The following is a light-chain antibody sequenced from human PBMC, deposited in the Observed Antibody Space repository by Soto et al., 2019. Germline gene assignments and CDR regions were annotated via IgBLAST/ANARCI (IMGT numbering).Light chain of an antibody. Sequence: DIQMTQSPSSLSASVGDRVTITCRASQGIGNYLAWFQQKPGEVPNLLISAASTLQSGVPSRFSGSGSGTDFTLTISSLQPEDVATYYCQKYDSAPFTFGPGTKVDIK. CDR1: QGIGNY. J-gene: IGKJ3*01. V-gene: IGKV1-27*01. CDR3: QKYDSAPFT. CDR2: AAS.